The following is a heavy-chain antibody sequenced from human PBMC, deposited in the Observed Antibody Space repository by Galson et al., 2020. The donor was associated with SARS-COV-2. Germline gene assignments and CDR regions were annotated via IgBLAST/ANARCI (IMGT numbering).Heavy chain of an antibody. CDR1: GFSFSNYW. Sequence: AGESLKISCEASGFSFSNYWIAWVRQMPGKGLEWMGIIFPGDSDVRYSPSFQGQVAISADRSINTAYLQINRLKASDTAMYYCARQGGFIRGIVTFPPGLHGYFDVWGRGTLVTVSS. J-gene: IGHJ2*01. CDR3: ARQGGFIRGIVTFPPGLHGYFDV. V-gene: IGHV5-51*03. D-gene: IGHD3-10*01. CDR2: IFPGDSDV.